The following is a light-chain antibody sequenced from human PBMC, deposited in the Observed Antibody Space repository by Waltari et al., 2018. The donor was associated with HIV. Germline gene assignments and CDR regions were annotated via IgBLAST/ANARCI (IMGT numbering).Light chain of an antibody. J-gene: IGLJ2*01. CDR2: SDN. V-gene: IGLV1-44*01. CDR3: PSWDDSLSALL. CDR1: SSNIGSNA. Sequence: QSVLTQPPSASGTPGQRVTISCSGSSSNIGSNAVNWFQHLSGTAPRLLIHSDNQRPSGVPDRVSGSKSGTSASLAITGLQSEDEAVYYCPSWDDSLSALLFGGGTRLTVL.